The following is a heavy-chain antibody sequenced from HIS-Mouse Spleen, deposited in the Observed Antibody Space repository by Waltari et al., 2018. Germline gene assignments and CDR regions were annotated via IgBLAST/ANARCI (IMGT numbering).Heavy chain of an antibody. CDR3: ATLSWGYEYNSFDY. CDR2: KSYDGRNK. V-gene: IGHV3-30*03. J-gene: IGHJ4*02. CDR1: GFTFSSYG. Sequence: QVQLVESGGGVVQPGRSLRLSCAASGFTFSSYGMHWVRQAPGKGLEWLAVKSYDGRNKYYAESVKGRLTISRDNSKNTLYLQMNSLRAEDTAVYYCATLSWGYEYNSFDYWGQGTLVTVSS. D-gene: IGHD6-13*01.